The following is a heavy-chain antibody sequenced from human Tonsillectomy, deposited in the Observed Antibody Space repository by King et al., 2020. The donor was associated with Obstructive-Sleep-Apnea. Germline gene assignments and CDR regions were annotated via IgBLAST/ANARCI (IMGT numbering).Heavy chain of an antibody. J-gene: IGHJ3*02. CDR2: IGTAGDT. V-gene: IGHV3-13*01. D-gene: IGHD1-14*01. CDR3: ARDFNRAFDI. Sequence: DMHWVRQATGKGLELVSAIGTAGDTYYPGSVKGRFTISRENAKNSLYLQMNSLRAGDTAVYYCARDFNRAFDIWGQGTMVTVSS. CDR1: D.